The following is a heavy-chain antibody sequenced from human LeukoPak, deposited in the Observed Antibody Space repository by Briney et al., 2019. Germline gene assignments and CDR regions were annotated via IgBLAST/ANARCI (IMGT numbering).Heavy chain of an antibody. CDR3: ARDIRYCTSTSCYKDYFYAMDV. Sequence: SETLSLTCTVSDGSISGYYRSWIRQPAGKGLEWIGRVYISGTTNYNPSLKGRVTMSVDTSKNQFSLKLSSATAADTAVYYCARDIRYCTSTSCYKDYFYAMDVWGQGTTVTVSS. V-gene: IGHV4-4*07. CDR2: VYISGTT. D-gene: IGHD2-2*02. J-gene: IGHJ6*02. CDR1: DGSISGYY.